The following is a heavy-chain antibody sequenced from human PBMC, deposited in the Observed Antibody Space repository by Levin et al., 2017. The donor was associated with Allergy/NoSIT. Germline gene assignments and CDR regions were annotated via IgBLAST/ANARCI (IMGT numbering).Heavy chain of an antibody. J-gene: IGHJ4*02. D-gene: IGHD2-2*01. V-gene: IGHV3-72*01. CDR1: GFTFSDHY. Sequence: GGSLRLSCAASGFTFSDHYMEWVRQAPGKGLEWVGRIRNKANSYTTEYASSVKGRSTISRDDSQNSLYLQMHSLKSEDTAGCYCVRDDRHPANAYYFDYWGQGTLVTVSS. CDR2: IRNKANSYTT. CDR3: VRDDRHPANAYYFDY.